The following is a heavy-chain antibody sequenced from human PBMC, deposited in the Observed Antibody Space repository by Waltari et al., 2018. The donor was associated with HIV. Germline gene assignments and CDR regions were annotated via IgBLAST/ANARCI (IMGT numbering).Heavy chain of an antibody. Sequence: SLRLSCAASGFTFSSYWMSWVRQAPGKGLEWVANIKQDGSEKYYVDSVKGRLTISRDNAKNSLYLQMNSLRAEDTAVYYCARDAYSSSVAWFDPWGQGTLVTVSS. CDR1: GFTFSSYW. V-gene: IGHV3-7*01. J-gene: IGHJ5*02. D-gene: IGHD6-6*01. CDR2: IKQDGSEK. CDR3: ARDAYSSSVAWFDP.